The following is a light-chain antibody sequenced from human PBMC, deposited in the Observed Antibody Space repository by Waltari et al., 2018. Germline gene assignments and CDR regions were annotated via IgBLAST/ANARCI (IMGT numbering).Light chain of an antibody. CDR3: LQDIQLTLT. J-gene: IGKJ4*01. CDR2: LGS. V-gene: IGKV2-28*01. CDR1: QSLLHTNGYTY. Sequence: DIVMTQTPLSLPVTPGEPASISCRSSQSLLHTNGYTYLFWYLQKPGQSPQLLIYLGSSRASGVPDRFSGSGSGTNFTLKISRVEAEDVGVYYCLQDIQLTLTFGGGTKVEIK.